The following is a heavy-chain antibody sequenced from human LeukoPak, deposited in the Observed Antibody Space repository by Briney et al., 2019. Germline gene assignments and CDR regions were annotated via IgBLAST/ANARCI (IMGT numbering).Heavy chain of an antibody. J-gene: IGHJ4*02. CDR1: GFTFSSYW. V-gene: IGHV3-74*01. Sequence: GGSLRLSCAASGFTFSSYWMHWVRQAPGKGLVWVSRSNSDGSSAAYADSVKGRFTISRDNAKNTLYLQMNSLRAEDTAVYYFATGGGGYDLRYWGQGTLVTVSS. CDR3: ATGGGGYDLRY. CDR2: SNSDGSSA. D-gene: IGHD3-16*01.